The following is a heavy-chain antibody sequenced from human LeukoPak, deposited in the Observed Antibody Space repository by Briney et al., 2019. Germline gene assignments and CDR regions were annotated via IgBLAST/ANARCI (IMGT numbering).Heavy chain of an antibody. J-gene: IGHJ3*02. Sequence: SETLSLTCTVSGGSISSYYWSWIRQPPGKGLEWIAYIYYSGSTNYNPSLKSRVTISVATSKNQFSLKLSSVTAADTAVYYCARTSGDAFDIWGQGTMVTVSS. CDR1: GGSISSYY. CDR2: IYYSGST. CDR3: ARTSGDAFDI. V-gene: IGHV4-59*01.